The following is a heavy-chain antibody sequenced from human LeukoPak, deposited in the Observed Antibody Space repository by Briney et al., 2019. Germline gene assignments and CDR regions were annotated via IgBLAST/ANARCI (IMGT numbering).Heavy chain of an antibody. Sequence: PSETLSLTCTVSGGSISSHYWSWIRQPPGKGLEWIGYIYYSGSTNYNPSLKSRVTISVDTSKNQSSLKLSSVTAADTAVYYCARYYGSGSYYYFDYWGQGTLVTVSS. CDR2: IYYSGST. D-gene: IGHD3-10*01. V-gene: IGHV4-59*11. CDR3: ARYYGSGSYYYFDY. J-gene: IGHJ4*02. CDR1: GGSISSHY.